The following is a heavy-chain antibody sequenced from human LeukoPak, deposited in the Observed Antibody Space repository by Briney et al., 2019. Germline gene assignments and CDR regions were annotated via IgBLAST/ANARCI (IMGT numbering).Heavy chain of an antibody. D-gene: IGHD1-26*01. Sequence: GGSLRLSCAASGFTFSDYYMSWIRQAPGKGLEWVSYISSSGSTIYYADSVKGRFTISRDNAKNSLYLQMNSLRAEDTALYYCAKALMELPTTTDYYGMDVWGQGTTVTVSS. CDR1: GFTFSDYY. J-gene: IGHJ6*02. V-gene: IGHV3-11*01. CDR2: ISSSGSTI. CDR3: AKALMELPTTTDYYGMDV.